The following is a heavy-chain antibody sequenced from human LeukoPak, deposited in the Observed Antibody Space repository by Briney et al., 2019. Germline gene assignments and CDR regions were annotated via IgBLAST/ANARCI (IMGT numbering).Heavy chain of an antibody. CDR3: ARVPRNYYGSGSALDY. Sequence: GGSLRLSCAASGFTFSNYWMHWVRQAPGKGLVWVSRINPDGSSTTYADSVKGRFTVSRDNAKNTLYLQMNSLRAEDTAVYYCARVPRNYYGSGSALDYWGQETRVTVSA. CDR2: INPDGSST. J-gene: IGHJ4*02. V-gene: IGHV3-74*03. D-gene: IGHD3-10*01. CDR1: GFTFSNYW.